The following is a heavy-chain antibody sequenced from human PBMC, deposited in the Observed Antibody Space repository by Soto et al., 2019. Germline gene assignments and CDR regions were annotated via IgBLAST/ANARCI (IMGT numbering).Heavy chain of an antibody. V-gene: IGHV4-59*08. J-gene: IGHJ3*01. CDR3: ARHSPLAAGGAFEF. Sequence: SETLSLTCTVSGASISSNYWSWIRQPPGKGLECIGYFSYSGSTNYNPSLKSRVIISVDTSRNQFSLKLTSVTATDTAMYYCARHSPLAAGGAFEFWGQALMVTVSS. CDR1: GASISSNY. CDR2: FSYSGST. D-gene: IGHD6-13*01.